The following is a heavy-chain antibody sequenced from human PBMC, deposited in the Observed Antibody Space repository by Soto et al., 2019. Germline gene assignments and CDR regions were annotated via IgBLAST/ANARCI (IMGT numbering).Heavy chain of an antibody. CDR1: GDSISTFY. J-gene: IGHJ4*02. V-gene: IGHV4-59*01. Sequence: SETLSLTCTVSGDSISTFYWSWIRQPPGKGLEWIGYIHYSVSTNYNPSLKSQVIISVDTSKNQFSLKLSSVTAADTAVYFCARVRSNLFDYWGQGTLVTVSS. CDR3: ARVRSNLFDY. D-gene: IGHD3-3*01. CDR2: IHYSVST.